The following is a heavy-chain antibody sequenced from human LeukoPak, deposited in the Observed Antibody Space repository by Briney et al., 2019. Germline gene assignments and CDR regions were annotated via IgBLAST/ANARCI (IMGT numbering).Heavy chain of an antibody. D-gene: IGHD7-27*01. V-gene: IGHV4-31*03. CDR3: ARDPLGYGMDV. CDR1: GGSISSGGYY. CDR2: IYYSGST. J-gene: IGHJ6*02. Sequence: SETLSLTCTVSGGSISSGGYYWSWIRQHPGKGLEWIGYIYYSGSTYYNPSLKSRVTISVDTSKNQFSLKLSSVTAADTAVYYCARDPLGYGMDVWGQGTTVTVSS.